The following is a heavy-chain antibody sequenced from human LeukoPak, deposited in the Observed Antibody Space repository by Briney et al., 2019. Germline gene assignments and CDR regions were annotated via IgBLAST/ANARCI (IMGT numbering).Heavy chain of an antibody. CDR3: ARHNDFWSGYDY. CDR2: IYSGGST. V-gene: IGHV3-53*01. CDR1: GFTVSSNY. D-gene: IGHD3-3*01. Sequence: PGGSLRLSCAASGFTVSSNYMSWVRQAPGKGLVWVSVIYSGGSTYYADSVKGRFTISRDNSKNTLYLQMNSLRAEDTAVYYCARHNDFWSGYDYWGQGTLVTVSS. J-gene: IGHJ4*02.